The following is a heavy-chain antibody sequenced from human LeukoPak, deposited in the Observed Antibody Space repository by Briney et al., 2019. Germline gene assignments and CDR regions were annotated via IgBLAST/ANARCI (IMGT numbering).Heavy chain of an antibody. J-gene: IGHJ4*02. CDR2: ITPSGGST. D-gene: IGHD6-19*01. CDR3: ARVLGGSGWYPFDY. CDR1: GYTFTSYY. V-gene: IGHV1-46*01. Sequence: ASVKVSCKTSGYTFTSYYMHWVRQAPGQGLEWMGIITPSGGSTSYAQKFQGRVTVTRDTSTSTVYMELSSMRSEDTAVYYCARVLGGSGWYPFDYWGQGTLVTVSS.